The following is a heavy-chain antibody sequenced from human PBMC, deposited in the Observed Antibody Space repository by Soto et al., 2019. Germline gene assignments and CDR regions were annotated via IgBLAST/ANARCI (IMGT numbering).Heavy chain of an antibody. CDR1: GFTFSSYA. D-gene: IGHD2-15*01. J-gene: IGHJ4*01. Sequence: GGSLRLSCAASGFTFSSYAMGWVRQGPGKGLEWVAVVSIGGSTHYADSVRGRFTISRDNSKNTLSLQMNSLTAEDTAVYFCAKRRGAGGHFDYWGHGALVTVSS. V-gene: IGHV3-23*01. CDR2: VSIGGST. CDR3: AKRRGAGGHFDY.